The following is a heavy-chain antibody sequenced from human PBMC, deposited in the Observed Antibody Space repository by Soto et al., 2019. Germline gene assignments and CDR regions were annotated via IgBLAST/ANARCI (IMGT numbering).Heavy chain of an antibody. D-gene: IGHD3-10*01. CDR3: ARAEDQYYGSGSYYRDY. V-gene: IGHV1-18*01. CDR2: ISAYNGNT. Sequence: ASVKVSCKASGYTFTSYGISWVRQAPGQGLEWMGWISAYNGNTNYAQKLQGRVTMTTDTSTSTAYMELRSLRSDDTAVYYCARAEDQYYGSGSYYRDYWGQGTLVTVSS. CDR1: GYTFTSYG. J-gene: IGHJ4*02.